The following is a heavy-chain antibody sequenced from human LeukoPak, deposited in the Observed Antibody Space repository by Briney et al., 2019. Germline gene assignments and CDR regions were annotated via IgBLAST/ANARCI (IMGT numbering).Heavy chain of an antibody. Sequence: GGSVRLSCAASGFTFSSYTMNWVRQGPGKGLEWVSSISTSSSYIHYADSVKGRFTISRDNAKNSLFLQMNSLRAEDTAVYYCARDIATAGQFAFDYWGQGTLVTVSS. V-gene: IGHV3-21*01. CDR2: ISTSSSYI. CDR1: GFTFSSYT. D-gene: IGHD6-13*01. J-gene: IGHJ4*02. CDR3: ARDIATAGQFAFDY.